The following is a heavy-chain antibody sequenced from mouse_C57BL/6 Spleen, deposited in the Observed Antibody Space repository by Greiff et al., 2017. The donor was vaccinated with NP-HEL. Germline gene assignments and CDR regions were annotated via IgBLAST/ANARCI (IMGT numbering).Heavy chain of an antibody. CDR1: GYAFSSYW. J-gene: IGHJ4*01. CDR3: ARREGFLVNAMDY. Sequence: QVQLQQSGAELVKPGASVKVSCKASGYAFSSYWMYWVKQRPGKGLEWIGQIYPGDGDTNYNGKFKGKATLTADKSSSTAYMQLSSLTSEDSAVYVCARREGFLVNAMDYWGQGTSVTVSS. CDR2: IYPGDGDT. V-gene: IGHV1-80*01.